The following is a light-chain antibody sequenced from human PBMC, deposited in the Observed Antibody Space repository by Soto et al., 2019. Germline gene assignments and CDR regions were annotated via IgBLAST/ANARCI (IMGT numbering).Light chain of an antibody. V-gene: IGKV3-20*01. CDR3: QQYGSTPPS. CDR2: GAS. Sequence: EIVLTQSPGTLSLSPGDRATLSCRASQSVSNNYLAWYQQKPGQAPRLLIYGASSRATGIPDRFSGSGSGTDFTLTISRLEPEDFAVYYCQQYGSTPPSFGQGTKVDIK. J-gene: IGKJ1*01. CDR1: QSVSNNY.